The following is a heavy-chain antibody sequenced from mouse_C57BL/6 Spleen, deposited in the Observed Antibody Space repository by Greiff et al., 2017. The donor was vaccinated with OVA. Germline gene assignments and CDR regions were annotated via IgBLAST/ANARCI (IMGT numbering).Heavy chain of an antibody. CDR3: ARSACSSYWFAS. CDR1: GYTFTSYW. Sequence: QVQLQQPGAELVMPGASVKLSCKASGYTFTSYWMHWVKQRPGQGLEWIGEIDPSDSYTNYNQKFKGKSTLTVDKSSSTAYMHLSSLTSESSAVSYCARSACSSYWFASWGPGTLVTVSA. J-gene: IGHJ3*01. CDR2: IDPSDSYT. D-gene: IGHD1-1*01. V-gene: IGHV1-69*01.